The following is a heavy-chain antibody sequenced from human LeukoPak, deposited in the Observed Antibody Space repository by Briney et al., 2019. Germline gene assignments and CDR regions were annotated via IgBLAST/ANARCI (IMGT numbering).Heavy chain of an antibody. Sequence: ASVKVSCKASEYTFTGYYMHWVRQAPGKGLEWMGGFDPEDGETIYAQKFQGRVTMTEDTSTDTAYMELSSLRSEDTAVYYCATYPEPVYGGNSYENFDYWGQGTLVTVSS. V-gene: IGHV1-24*01. CDR1: EYTFTGYY. J-gene: IGHJ4*02. D-gene: IGHD4-23*01. CDR3: ATYPEPVYGGNSYENFDY. CDR2: FDPEDGET.